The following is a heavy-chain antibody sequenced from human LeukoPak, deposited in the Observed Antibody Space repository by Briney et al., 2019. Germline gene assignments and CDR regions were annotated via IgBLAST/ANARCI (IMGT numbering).Heavy chain of an antibody. D-gene: IGHD3-22*01. CDR3: ARALYDSSGYYYRMFQGTLGSGAFDY. J-gene: IGHJ4*02. V-gene: IGHV1-18*01. CDR1: GYTFTSYG. Sequence: GASVKVSCKASGYTFTSYGISWVRQAPGQGLEWMGWISAYNGNTNYAQKLQGRVTMTTDTSTSTAYMELRSLRSDDTAVYYCARALYDSSGYYYRMFQGTLGSGAFDYWGQGTLVTVSS. CDR2: ISAYNGNT.